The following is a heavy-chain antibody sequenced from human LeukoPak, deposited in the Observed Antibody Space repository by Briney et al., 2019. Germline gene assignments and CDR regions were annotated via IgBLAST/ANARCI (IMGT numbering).Heavy chain of an antibody. CDR1: GFTFSGYT. CDR3: ARDYDY. CDR2: ISYDGSNK. V-gene: IGHV3-30*09. Sequence: GGSLRLSCAASGFTFSGYTMHWVRQAPGKGLQWVALISYDGSNKYYADSVKGRFAISRDNSKNTLYLQMNSLRAEDTAVYYCARDYDYWGQGTLVTVSS. J-gene: IGHJ4*02.